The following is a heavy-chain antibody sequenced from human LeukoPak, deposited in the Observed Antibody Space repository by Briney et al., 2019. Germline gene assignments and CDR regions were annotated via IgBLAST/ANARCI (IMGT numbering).Heavy chain of an antibody. V-gene: IGHV4-39*01. D-gene: IGHD3-22*01. CDR3: VGSNNYYDSSGPLVFDY. CDR1: GGSISSSSYY. J-gene: IGHJ4*02. CDR2: IYYSGST. Sequence: SETLSLTCTVSGGSISSSSYYWGWIRQPPGKGLEWIGSIYYSGSTYYNPSLKSRVTISVDTSKNQFSLKLSSVTAADTAVYYCVGSNNYYDSSGPLVFDYWGQGTLVTVSS.